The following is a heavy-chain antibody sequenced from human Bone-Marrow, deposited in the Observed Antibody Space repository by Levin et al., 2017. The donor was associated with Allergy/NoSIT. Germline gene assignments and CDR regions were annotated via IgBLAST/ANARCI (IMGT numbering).Heavy chain of an antibody. CDR3: ARVGKGAAPLGYYYGMDV. CDR2: INPSGGST. D-gene: IGHD3-16*01. V-gene: IGHV1-46*01. J-gene: IGHJ6*02. Sequence: ASVKVSCKASGYTFTSYYIHWVRQAPGQGPEWMGIINPSGGSTHYAQKFQDRVTMTTDTSTSTLYMELSSLRSEDTAVYFCARVGKGAAPLGYYYGMDVWGQGTTVTVSS. CDR1: GYTFTSYY.